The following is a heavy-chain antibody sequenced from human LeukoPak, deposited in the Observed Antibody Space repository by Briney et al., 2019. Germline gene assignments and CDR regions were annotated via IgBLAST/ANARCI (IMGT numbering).Heavy chain of an antibody. V-gene: IGHV4-34*01. J-gene: IGHJ4*02. CDR1: GGSFSGYY. Sequence: SETLSLTCAVYGGSFSGYYWNWIRQPPGKGLEWIGEINHSGSTNYNPSLKSRVTISVDTSKNQFSLKLSSVTAADTAVYYCARGLLVGATSSSYYFDYWGQGTLVTVSS. D-gene: IGHD1-26*01. CDR2: INHSGST. CDR3: ARGLLVGATSSSYYFDY.